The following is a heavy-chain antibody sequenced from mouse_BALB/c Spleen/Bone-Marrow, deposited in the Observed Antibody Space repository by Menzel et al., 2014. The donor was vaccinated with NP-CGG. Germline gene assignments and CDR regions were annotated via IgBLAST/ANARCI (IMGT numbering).Heavy chain of an antibody. CDR3: ARVYGVFEY. CDR1: GFNIKDIY. D-gene: IGHD1-2*01. V-gene: IGHV14-3*02. Sequence: EVQLQQSGAELVKPGASVKLSCTASGFNIKDIYMHWVKQRPEQGLEWIGRIDPANGDTKYDPKFQGKATITADTSSNTPYPDLRSLTSEHTGVYYCARVYGVFEYWGQGTSHTVSS. J-gene: IGHJ2*02. CDR2: IDPANGDT.